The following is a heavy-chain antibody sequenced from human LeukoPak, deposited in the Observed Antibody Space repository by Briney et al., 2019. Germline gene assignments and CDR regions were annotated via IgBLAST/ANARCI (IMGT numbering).Heavy chain of an antibody. CDR3: ARRIKGRYYFDY. D-gene: IGHD2/OR15-2a*01. CDR2: INHSGST. J-gene: IGHJ4*02. Sequence: PSETLSLTCAVYGGSFSGYYWSWIRQPPGKGLEWIGEINHSGSTNYNPSLKSRVTISVDTSKNQFSLKLSSVTAADTAVYYCARRIKGRYYFDYWGQGTLVTVSS. CDR1: GGSFSGYY. V-gene: IGHV4-34*01.